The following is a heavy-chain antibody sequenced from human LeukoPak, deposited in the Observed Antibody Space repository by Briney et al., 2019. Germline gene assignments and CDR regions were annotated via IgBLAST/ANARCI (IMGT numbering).Heavy chain of an antibody. CDR2: IYYSGST. J-gene: IGHJ5*02. D-gene: IGHD3-9*01. V-gene: IGHV4-39*01. CDR1: GGSISSSSYY. Sequence: PSETLSLTCTVSGGSISSSSYYWGWIRQPPGKGLEWIGSIYYSGSTYYNPSLKSRVTISVDTSKNQFSLKLSSVTAADTAVYYCARHLKIRYFDWPTPSGHTLYNWFDPWGQGTLVTVSS. CDR3: ARHLKIRYFDWPTPSGHTLYNWFDP.